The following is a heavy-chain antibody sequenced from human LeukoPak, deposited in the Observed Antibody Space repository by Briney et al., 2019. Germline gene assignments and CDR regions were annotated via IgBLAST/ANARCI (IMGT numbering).Heavy chain of an antibody. CDR3: ARELSDYVGRNWFDP. J-gene: IGHJ5*02. CDR2: MNPNSGNT. V-gene: IGHV1-8*01. Sequence: GASVKVSCKASGYTFTSYDINWVRQATGQGLEWMGWMNPNSGNTGYAQKFQGRVTMTRNTSISTAYMELSSLRSEDTAVYYCARELSDYVGRNWFDPWGQGTLVTVSS. D-gene: IGHD4-23*01. CDR1: GYTFTSYD.